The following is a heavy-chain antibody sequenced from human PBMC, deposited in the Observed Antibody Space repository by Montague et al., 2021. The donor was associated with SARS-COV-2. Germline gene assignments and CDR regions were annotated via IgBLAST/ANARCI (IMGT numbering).Heavy chain of an antibody. CDR1: GFDFSSYP. J-gene: IGHJ4*02. CDR3: VGALDIVVVAATMGFEH. CDR2: ISYDGSNQ. V-gene: IGHV3-30-3*01. D-gene: IGHD2-2*03. Sequence: SLRLSCAAPGFDFSSYPMHWVRQAPGKGLEWVAVISYDGSNQYHVDSVKGRFTISRDNSKNTVFLQMNSLRADDTAVYYCVGALDIVVVAATMGFEHWGQGTLVTVSA.